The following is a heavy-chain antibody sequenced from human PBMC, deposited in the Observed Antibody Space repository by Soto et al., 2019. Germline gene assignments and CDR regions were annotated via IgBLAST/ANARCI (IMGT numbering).Heavy chain of an antibody. Sequence: SETLSLTCAVYGESFSGYIWTWIRQTPGKGLQWIGQINHSGSAYYNPSLKSRVTMSVDTPKNQFSLELSSVTAADTAVYSCARHPGYCSGSSCYGYYTMDVWGQGTTVTVSS. J-gene: IGHJ6*02. CDR3: ARHPGYCSGSSCYGYYTMDV. CDR1: GESFSGYI. V-gene: IGHV4-34*01. CDR2: INHSGSA. D-gene: IGHD2-2*01.